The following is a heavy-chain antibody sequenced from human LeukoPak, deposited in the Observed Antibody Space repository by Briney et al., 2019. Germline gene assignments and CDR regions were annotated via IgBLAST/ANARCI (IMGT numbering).Heavy chain of an antibody. CDR2: IYTSGST. Sequence: PSETLSLTCTVSGGSISSYYWSWIRQPPGKGPEWIGYIYTSGSTNYNPSLKSRVTISVDTSKTQFSLKLSSVTAADTAVYYCARRGLYYYDSSGYFDYWGQGTLVTVSS. CDR3: ARRGLYYYDSSGYFDY. CDR1: GGSISSYY. J-gene: IGHJ4*02. D-gene: IGHD3-22*01. V-gene: IGHV4-4*09.